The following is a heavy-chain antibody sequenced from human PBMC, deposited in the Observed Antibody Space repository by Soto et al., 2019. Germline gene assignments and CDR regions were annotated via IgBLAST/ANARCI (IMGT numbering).Heavy chain of an antibody. CDR2: IFSSGST. Sequence: SETLSLTCTVSGGSINTFYWSWVRQPAGKGLEWIGRIFSSGSTSFNPSLESRAAMSVDTSKNHFSLNLSSVTAADMAVYYCAREGSYSAYNFAHGIQLWSFDFWGQGALVTVSS. CDR1: GGSINTFY. V-gene: IGHV4-4*07. CDR3: AREGSYSAYNFAHGIQLWSFDF. J-gene: IGHJ4*02. D-gene: IGHD5-12*01.